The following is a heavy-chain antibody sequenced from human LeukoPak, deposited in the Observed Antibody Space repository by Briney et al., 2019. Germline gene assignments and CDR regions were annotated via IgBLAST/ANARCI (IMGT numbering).Heavy chain of an antibody. CDR2: IYHDGST. CDR3: ARDRGGYTYSHDY. Sequence: PSETLSLTCAVSGGSISSNNWWSWVRQSPEEGLGWIGEIYHDGSTNYNPSLKSRVTISMDKSKNQLYLKLNFVTAADTAVYYCARDRGGYTYSHDYWGQGTLVTVSS. D-gene: IGHD5-18*01. CDR1: GGSISSNNW. V-gene: IGHV4-4*02. J-gene: IGHJ4*02.